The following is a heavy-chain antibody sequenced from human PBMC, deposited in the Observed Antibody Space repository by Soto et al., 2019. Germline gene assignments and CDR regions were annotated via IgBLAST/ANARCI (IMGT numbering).Heavy chain of an antibody. V-gene: IGHV3-23*01. CDR3: AKDLDGGFGELFFDK. CDR1: GFAFSNYA. Sequence: EVKLLESGGGLVQPGGSLRLSCVAPGFAFSNYALGWVRQAPGKGLEWVSGISGGSETTSYADSVKGRFTISRDNPKDKLSLQMNSVRAEDTAIYFCAKDLDGGFGELFFDKWGQGTLVTVSS. CDR2: ISGGSETT. J-gene: IGHJ4*02. D-gene: IGHD3-10*01.